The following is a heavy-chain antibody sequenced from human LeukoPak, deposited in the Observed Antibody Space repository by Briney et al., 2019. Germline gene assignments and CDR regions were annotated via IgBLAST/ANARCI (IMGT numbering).Heavy chain of an antibody. CDR1: GGSFSGYY. CDR3: ARDGYCSSTSCYSFDY. Sequence: PSETLSLTCAVYGGSFSGYYWSWIRQPPGKGLEWIGEINHSGSTNYNPSLKSRVTISVDTSKNQFSLKLSSVTAADTAVYYCARDGYCSSTSCYSFDYWGQGTLVTVSS. D-gene: IGHD2-2*03. J-gene: IGHJ4*02. CDR2: INHSGST. V-gene: IGHV4-34*01.